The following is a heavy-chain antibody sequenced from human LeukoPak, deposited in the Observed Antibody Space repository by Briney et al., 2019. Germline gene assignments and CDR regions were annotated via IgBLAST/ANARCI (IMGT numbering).Heavy chain of an antibody. D-gene: IGHD1-7*01. CDR2: MNWRGTVI. V-gene: IGHV3-20*04. J-gene: IGHJ4*02. CDR3: ARGLDGFELFDE. Sequence: GESLRLSCAASGFNFDDYGMAWVRQAPGKGLQWISGMNWRGTVIEYADSAKGRFTISRDNAKNSLHLQMNSLRDEDTALYYCARGLDGFELFDEWGQGVLVSVSS. CDR1: GFNFDDYG.